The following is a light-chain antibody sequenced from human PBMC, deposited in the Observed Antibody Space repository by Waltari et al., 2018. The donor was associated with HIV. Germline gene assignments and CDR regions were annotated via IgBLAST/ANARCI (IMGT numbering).Light chain of an antibody. CDR2: RNN. CDR3: AAWDDSLSGVV. V-gene: IGLV1-47*01. CDR1: SSNIVSNY. Sequence: QSVLTQPPSASGTPGQRVTISCSGSSSNIVSNYVYWYQQLPGTAPKLLIYRNNQRPSGVPDRFSGSKSGTSASLAISGLRSEDEADYYCAAWDDSLSGVVIGGGTKLTVL. J-gene: IGLJ2*01.